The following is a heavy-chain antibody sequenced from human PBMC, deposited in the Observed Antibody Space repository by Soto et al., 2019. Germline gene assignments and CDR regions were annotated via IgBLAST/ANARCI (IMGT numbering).Heavy chain of an antibody. D-gene: IGHD3-22*01. CDR1: GFSLSTSGMC. CDR3: AQNYYDSSGPSGMDV. V-gene: IGHV2-70*11. J-gene: IGHJ6*02. Sequence: GSGPTLVNPTQTLTMTCTFSGFSLSTSGMCVSWIRQPPGKALEWLARIDWDDDKYYSTSLKTRLTISKDTSKNQVVLTMTNMDPVDTATYYCAQNYYDSSGPSGMDVWGQGTTVTVS. CDR2: IDWDDDK.